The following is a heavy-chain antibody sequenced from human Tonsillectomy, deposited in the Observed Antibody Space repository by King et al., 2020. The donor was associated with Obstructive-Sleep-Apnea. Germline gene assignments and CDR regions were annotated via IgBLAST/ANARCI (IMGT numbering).Heavy chain of an antibody. V-gene: IGHV3-15*02. CDR2: IKSKTDGGTT. Sequence: VQLVESGGALVKPGGSLRLSCAASGFTFSNAWMSWVRQAPGKGLEWVGRIKSKTDGGTTDYAAPVKGRFTFSRDDSKNTLYLQMNSLKTEDTAVYYCTTSRWNDVDYYYYGMDVWGRGTTVTVSS. CDR1: GFTFSNAW. CDR3: TTSRWNDVDYYYYGMDV. D-gene: IGHD1-1*01. J-gene: IGHJ6*02.